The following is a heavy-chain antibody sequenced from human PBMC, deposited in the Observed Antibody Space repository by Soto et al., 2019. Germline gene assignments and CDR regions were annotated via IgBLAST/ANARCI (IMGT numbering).Heavy chain of an antibody. CDR3: ARDFYGGYTYGPGDY. Sequence: GGSLRLSCAASGFMFSAYWMSWVRQAPGKGLEWVANIHGDGGKIYYVDSVKGRFTISRDNAKRSLYLQMNSLRAEDTAVYYCARDFYGGYTYGPGDYWGQGALVTAPQ. D-gene: IGHD5-18*01. CDR2: IHGDGGKI. J-gene: IGHJ4*02. CDR1: GFMFSAYW. V-gene: IGHV3-7*01.